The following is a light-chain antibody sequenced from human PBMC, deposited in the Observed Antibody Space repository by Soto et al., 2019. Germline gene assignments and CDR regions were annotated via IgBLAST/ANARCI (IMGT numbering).Light chain of an antibody. V-gene: IGKV1-5*01. Sequence: DIQMTQSPSTLSASVGDRVTISCRASQSVSSWLAWYQQKPGKAPKLLIHDASTLESGVPSRFSGSGSGTEFTLTISSLQPDDFATYYCQQSYSSPPTFGQGTKVDIK. J-gene: IGKJ1*01. CDR2: DAS. CDR1: QSVSSW. CDR3: QQSYSSPPT.